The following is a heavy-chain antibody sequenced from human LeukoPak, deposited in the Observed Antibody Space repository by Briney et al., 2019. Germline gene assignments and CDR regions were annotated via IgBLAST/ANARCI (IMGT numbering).Heavy chain of an antibody. V-gene: IGHV1-2*02. J-gene: IGHJ3*02. CDR1: GYTFTGYY. CDR3: ARAGVELYSGKSLDAFDI. D-gene: IGHD5-12*01. CDR2: INPNNGAT. Sequence: ASVKVSCKASGYTFTGYYMHWVRQAPGQGLEWMGWINPNNGATNYAQKFQGRVTMTRDTSISTAYMELIRLSSDDTAVYYCARAGVELYSGKSLDAFDIWGQGTMVTVSS.